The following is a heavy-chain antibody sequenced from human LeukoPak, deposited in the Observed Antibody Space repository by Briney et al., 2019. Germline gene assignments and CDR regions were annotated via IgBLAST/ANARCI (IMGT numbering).Heavy chain of an antibody. V-gene: IGHV3-74*01. Sequence: GGSLRLSCAASEFTFSRYWMHWVRQAPGKGLVWVARIISDGSYTNYADSVKGRFTISRDNAKNSLYLQMNSLRAEDTAVYYCAREVYYDTLTGLFDYWGQGTLVTVSS. J-gene: IGHJ4*02. CDR3: AREVYYDTLTGLFDY. D-gene: IGHD3-9*01. CDR1: EFTFSRYW. CDR2: IISDGSYT.